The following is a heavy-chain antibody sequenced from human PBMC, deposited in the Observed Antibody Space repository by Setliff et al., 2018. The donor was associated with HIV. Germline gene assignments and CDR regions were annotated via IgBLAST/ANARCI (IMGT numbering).Heavy chain of an antibody. CDR3: ARGATLLPGYSDRWEYFYMDV. D-gene: IGHD5-12*01. CDR2: IYTSGRT. CDR1: GGSISSGSYY. Sequence: PSETLSLTCTVSGGSISSGSYYWSWIRQPAGKGLEWIGLIYTSGRTNYNPSLKSRVKISVDTSKNQFSLRLNSVTAADTAVYYCARGATLLPGYSDRWEYFYMDVWGKGTTVTVSS. J-gene: IGHJ6*03. V-gene: IGHV4-61*02.